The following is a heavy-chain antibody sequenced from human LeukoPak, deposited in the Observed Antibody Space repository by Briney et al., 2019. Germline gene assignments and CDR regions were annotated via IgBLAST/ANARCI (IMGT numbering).Heavy chain of an antibody. CDR3: ASRDGLRSFDY. CDR2: INHSGST. D-gene: IGHD2-8*01. Sequence: PSETLSLTCAVYGGSFSGYYWSWIRQPPGKGLEWIGEINHSGSTNYNPSLKSRVTISVDTSKNQFSLKLSSVTAADTAVYYCASRDGLRSFDYWGQGTLVTVSS. CDR1: GGSFSGYY. J-gene: IGHJ4*02. V-gene: IGHV4-34*01.